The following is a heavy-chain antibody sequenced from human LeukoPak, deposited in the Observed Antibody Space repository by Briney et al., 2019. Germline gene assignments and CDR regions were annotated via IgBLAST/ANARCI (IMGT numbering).Heavy chain of an antibody. Sequence: SETLSLTCTVSGGSIRNSYHYWGWIRQPPGKGLEWIGSIYYSGSTYYNPSLKSRVTISVDTSKNQFSLKLSSVTAADTAVYYCARAVDIVATADDAFDIWGQGTMVTVSS. CDR3: ARAVDIVATADDAFDI. J-gene: IGHJ3*02. CDR2: IYYSGST. D-gene: IGHD5-12*01. V-gene: IGHV4-39*01. CDR1: GGSIRNSYHY.